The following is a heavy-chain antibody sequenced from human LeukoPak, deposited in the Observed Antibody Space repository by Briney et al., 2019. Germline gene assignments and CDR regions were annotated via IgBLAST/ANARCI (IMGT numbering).Heavy chain of an antibody. J-gene: IGHJ4*02. D-gene: IGHD7-27*01. CDR2: MYHSGST. CDR3: ARGFRGDNFDY. Sequence: PSETLSLTCTVSGGSISSSSYYWGWIRQPPGKGLEWIGTMYHSGSTNYNPSLKSRVTISVDTSKNQFSLKLSSVTAADTAVYFCARGFRGDNFDYWGQGTLVTVSS. V-gene: IGHV4-39*07. CDR1: GGSISSSSYY.